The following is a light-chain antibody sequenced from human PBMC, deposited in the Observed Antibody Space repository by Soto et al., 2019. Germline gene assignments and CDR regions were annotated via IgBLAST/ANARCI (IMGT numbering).Light chain of an antibody. V-gene: IGKV1-39*01. CDR1: QGISSY. J-gene: IGKJ4*01. CDR2: AAS. Sequence: RVTITCRASQGISSYLAWYQQKPGKAPKLLIFAASSLQSGVPSRFSGSGSWIDLTLNISSLQPQDRATCYCQQSYYTSLPSGGGTKVDIK. CDR3: QQSYYTSLP.